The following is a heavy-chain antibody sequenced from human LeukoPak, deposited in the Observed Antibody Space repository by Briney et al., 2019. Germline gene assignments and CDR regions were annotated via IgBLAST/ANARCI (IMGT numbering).Heavy chain of an antibody. CDR2: IYYSGST. V-gene: IGHV4-59*01. D-gene: IGHD6-19*01. CDR1: GGSISSYY. CDR3: ARGGLAVAVFDY. J-gene: IGHJ4*02. Sequence: PSETLPLTCTVSGGSISSYYWSWIRQPPGKGLEWIGYIYYSGSTNYNPSLKSRVTISVDTSKNQFSLKLSSVTAADTAVYYCARGGLAVAVFDYWGQGTLVTVSS.